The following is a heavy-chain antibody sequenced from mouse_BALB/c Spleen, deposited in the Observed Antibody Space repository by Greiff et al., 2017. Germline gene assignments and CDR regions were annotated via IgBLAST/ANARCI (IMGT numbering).Heavy chain of an antibody. CDR2: IDPANGNT. CDR3: AIITTVSYAMDY. D-gene: IGHD1-1*01. V-gene: IGHV14-3*02. J-gene: IGHJ4*01. Sequence: EVQLQQSGAELVKPGASVKLSCTASGFNIKDTYMHWVKQRPEQGLEWIGRIDPANGNTKYDPKFQGKATITADTSSNTAYLQLSSLTSEDTAVYYCAIITTVSYAMDYWGQGTSVTVSS. CDR1: GFNIKDTY.